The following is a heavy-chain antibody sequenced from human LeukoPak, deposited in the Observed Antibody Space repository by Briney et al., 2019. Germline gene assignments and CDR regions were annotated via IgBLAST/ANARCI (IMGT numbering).Heavy chain of an antibody. CDR1: GFTFNRNA. Sequence: GGSPRLSCAASGFTFNRNAISWVRQAPGKGLEWVAGISDSGGNTKYADSVKGRFTISRDNPKNTLYLQMNSLRAEDTAVYFCAKRGVVIRVILVGFHKEAYYFESWGQGALVTVSS. CDR3: AKRGVVIRVILVGFHKEAYYFES. V-gene: IGHV3-23*01. D-gene: IGHD3/OR15-3a*01. CDR2: ISDSGGNT. J-gene: IGHJ4*02.